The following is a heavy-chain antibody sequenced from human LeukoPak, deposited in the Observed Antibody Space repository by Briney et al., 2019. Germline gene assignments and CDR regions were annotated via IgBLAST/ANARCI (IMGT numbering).Heavy chain of an antibody. J-gene: IGHJ1*01. D-gene: IGHD3-22*01. CDR3: AELYYYDSSGYYYEYFQH. CDR1: GGTFSSYA. CDR2: IIPIFGIA. V-gene: IGHV1-69*04. Sequence: ASVKVSCKASGGTFSSYAISWVRQAPGQGLEWMGRIIPIFGIANYVQKFQGRVTITADKSTSTAYMELSSLRSEDTAVYYCAELYYYDSSGYYYEYFQHWGQGTLVTVSS.